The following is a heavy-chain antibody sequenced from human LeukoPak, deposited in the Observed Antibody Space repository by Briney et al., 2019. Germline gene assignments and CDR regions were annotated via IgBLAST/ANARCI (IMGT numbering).Heavy chain of an antibody. J-gene: IGHJ4*02. CDR2: ISSNGGST. D-gene: IGHD6-19*01. V-gene: IGHV3-64*01. CDR1: GFTFSSYA. CDR3: AREGSSGWYWGVYFDY. Sequence: GGSLRLSCAASGFTFSSYAMHWVRQAPGKGLEYVSAISSNGGSTYYANSVKGRFTISRDNSKNTLYLQMGSLRAEDMAVYYCAREGSSGWYWGVYFDYWGQGTLVTVSS.